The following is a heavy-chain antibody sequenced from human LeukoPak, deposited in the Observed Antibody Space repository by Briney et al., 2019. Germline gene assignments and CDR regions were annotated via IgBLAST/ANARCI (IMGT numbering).Heavy chain of an antibody. D-gene: IGHD5-18*01. J-gene: IGHJ4*02. CDR1: GFRFNNYA. CDR2: ISDSGRST. Sequence: GGSLRLSCAASGFRFNNYAMSWVRQAPGKGLEWVSGISDSGRSTCYADSVKGRFTISRDNSKNTVHLQMNNLRVDDTAVYFCVRHDSYIPYWGQGTRVTVSS. CDR3: VRHDSYIPY. V-gene: IGHV3-23*01.